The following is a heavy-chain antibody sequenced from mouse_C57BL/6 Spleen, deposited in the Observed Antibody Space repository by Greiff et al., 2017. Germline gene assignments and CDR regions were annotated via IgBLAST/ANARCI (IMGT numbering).Heavy chain of an antibody. V-gene: IGHV1-64*01. Sequence: QVQLKQPGAELVKPGASVKLSCKASGYTFTSYWMHWVKQRPGQGLEWIGMIHPNSGSTNYNEKFKSKATLTVDKSSSTAYMQLSSLTSEDSAVYYCARGWLLYYFDDWGQGTTLTVSS. J-gene: IGHJ2*01. CDR2: IHPNSGST. D-gene: IGHD2-3*01. CDR1: GYTFTSYW. CDR3: ARGWLLYYFDD.